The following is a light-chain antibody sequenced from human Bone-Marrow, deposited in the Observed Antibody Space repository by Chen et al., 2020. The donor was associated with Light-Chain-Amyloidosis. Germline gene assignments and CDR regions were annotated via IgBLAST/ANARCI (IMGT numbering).Light chain of an antibody. CDR3: SSYTITNTLV. CDR2: EVT. V-gene: IGLV2-14*01. J-gene: IGLJ1*01. Sequence: QSALTQPASVSGSHGQSITTSRTGTSSDVGGCNHVSWYQQHTDKAPKLMIYEVTNRPSWVPDRFSGSESDNTASLTISGLQTEDEADYFCSSYTITNTLVFGSGTRVTVL. CDR1: SSDVGGCNH.